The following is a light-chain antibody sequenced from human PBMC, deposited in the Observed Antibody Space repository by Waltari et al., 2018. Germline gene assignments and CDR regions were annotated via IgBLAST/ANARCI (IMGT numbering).Light chain of an antibody. J-gene: IGKJ2*01. V-gene: IGKV1-5*03. CDR2: KAF. Sequence: DTQMTQSPSTLSASVGDRVTITCRASQSILTWLAWYQQKPGKAPRLLIYKAFNLESGVPGRFSGSASGTEFNLTISSLQPDDSATYYCQQYHDYSAFGQVTKLEIK. CDR1: QSILTW. CDR3: QQYHDYSA.